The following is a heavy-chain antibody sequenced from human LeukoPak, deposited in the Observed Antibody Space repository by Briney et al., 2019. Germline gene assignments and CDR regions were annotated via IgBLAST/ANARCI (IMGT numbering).Heavy chain of an antibody. V-gene: IGHV4-59*08. CDR2: IHYSGST. J-gene: IGHJ4*02. Sequence: SETLTLTCTVSGGSISSYYWSWIRQPPGQGLEWIGSIHYSGSTTYNPSLKSRVTISVDTSKNQFSLKLSSVTAADTAVYYCARRLGGTSTGFDYWSQGTLVTVSS. CDR3: ARRLGGTSTGFDY. CDR1: GGSISSYY. D-gene: IGHD2-2*01.